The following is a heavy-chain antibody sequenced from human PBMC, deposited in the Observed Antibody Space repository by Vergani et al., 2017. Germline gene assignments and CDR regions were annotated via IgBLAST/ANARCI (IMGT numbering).Heavy chain of an antibody. CDR2: IIPIFGTA. CDR1: GGTFSSYA. Sequence: QVQLVQSGAEVKKPGSSVKVSCKASGGTFSSYAISWVRQAPGQGLEWMGGIIPIFGTANYAQKFQGRVTITADESTSTAYMELSSLRSEDTAVYYCARVEKGIVVVPAAIPYYYYGMDVWGQGTTVTVSS. D-gene: IGHD2-2*02. CDR3: ARVEKGIVVVPAAIPYYYYGMDV. J-gene: IGHJ6*02. V-gene: IGHV1-69*01.